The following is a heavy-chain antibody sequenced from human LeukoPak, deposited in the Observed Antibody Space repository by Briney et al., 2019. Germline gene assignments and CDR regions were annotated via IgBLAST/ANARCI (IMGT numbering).Heavy chain of an antibody. V-gene: IGHV4-59*01. CDR3: ARGDSGYDTYYFDY. Sequence: ASETLSLTCTVSGGSISSYYWSWIRQPPGKGLEWIGYIYYSGSTNYNPSLKSRVTISVGTSKNQFSLKLSSVTAADTAVYYCARGDSGYDTYYFDYWGQGTLVTVSS. CDR1: GGSISSYY. CDR2: IYYSGST. D-gene: IGHD5-12*01. J-gene: IGHJ4*02.